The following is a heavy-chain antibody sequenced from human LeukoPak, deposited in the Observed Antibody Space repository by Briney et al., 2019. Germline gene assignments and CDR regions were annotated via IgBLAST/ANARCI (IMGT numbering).Heavy chain of an antibody. CDR3: ASRGYHDYSGFDY. Sequence: PGGSLRLSCADSAFTFSSYSMNRVRQAPGKGLEWVSSISGSSSDIYYADSVKGRFTISRDNAKNSLYLQMKSLRAEDTAVYYCASRGYHDYSGFDYWGQGTLVTVSS. J-gene: IGHJ4*02. D-gene: IGHD1-26*01. CDR1: AFTFSSYS. CDR2: ISGSSSDI. V-gene: IGHV3-21*01.